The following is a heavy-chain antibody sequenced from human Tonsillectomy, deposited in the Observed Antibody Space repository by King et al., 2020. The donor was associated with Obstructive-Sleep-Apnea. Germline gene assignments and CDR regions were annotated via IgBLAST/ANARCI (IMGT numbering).Heavy chain of an antibody. CDR3: ARDLTGMAV. Sequence: VQLVESGAEVKKPGSSVTVSCKASGGTVTTDTISWVRQAPGQGLEWMGGIIPMSGTSHYAQKCQGRVIITADASTNIIFMQLNSLRSEETAVYYCARDLTGMAVWGQGTSVAVSS. J-gene: IGHJ6*02. CDR1: GGTVTTDT. V-gene: IGHV1-69*01. CDR2: IIPMSGTS. D-gene: IGHD3-9*01.